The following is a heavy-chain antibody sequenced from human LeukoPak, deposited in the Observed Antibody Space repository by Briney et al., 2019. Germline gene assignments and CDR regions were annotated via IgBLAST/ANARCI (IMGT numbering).Heavy chain of an antibody. CDR1: GGSISSYY. D-gene: IGHD3-9*01. CDR3: ARGSGDILTGYYHDAFDI. J-gene: IGHJ3*02. CDR2: IYYSGST. Sequence: SETLSLTCTVSGGSISSYYWSWIRQPPGKGLEWIGYIYYSGSTNYNPSLKSRVTISADTSKNQFSLKLSSVTAADTAVYYCARGSGDILTGYYHDAFDIWGQGTMVTVSS. V-gene: IGHV4-59*01.